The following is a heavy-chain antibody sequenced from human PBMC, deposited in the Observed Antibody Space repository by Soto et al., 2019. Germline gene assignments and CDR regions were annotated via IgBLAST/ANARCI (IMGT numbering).Heavy chain of an antibody. CDR1: GGSISSGGYY. CDR3: ARXRSELERRYNYYYGMDV. D-gene: IGHD1-1*01. J-gene: IGHJ6*02. Sequence: PSETLSLTCTVSGGSISSGGYYWSWIRQHPGKGVEWIGYIYYSGSTYYNPSLKSRVTISVDTSKNQFSLKLSSVTAADTAVYYCARXRSELERRYNYYYGMDVWGPGTTVTVSS. V-gene: IGHV4-31*03. CDR2: IYYSGST.